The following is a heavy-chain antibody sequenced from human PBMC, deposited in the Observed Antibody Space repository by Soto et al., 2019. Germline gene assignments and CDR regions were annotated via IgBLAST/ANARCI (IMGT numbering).Heavy chain of an antibody. V-gene: IGHV2-5*02. Sequence: QITLKESGPTLVKPTQTLTLTCTFSGFSLSTSRVGVGWFRQPPGEALEWLAVVYWDDDKRYSPSLKSRLSITKDTSTNQVVLIMTNMDPVDTATYYCARFDYYDYWGQGTLVTVSS. CDR1: GFSLSTSRVG. CDR2: VYWDDDK. J-gene: IGHJ4*02. CDR3: ARFDYYDY.